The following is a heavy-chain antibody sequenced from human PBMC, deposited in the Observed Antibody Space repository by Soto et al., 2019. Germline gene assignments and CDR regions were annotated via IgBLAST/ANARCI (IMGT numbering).Heavy chain of an antibody. CDR2: ISSSSSYT. CDR1: GFTFSDYY. V-gene: IGHV3-11*06. Sequence: GGSLRLSCAASGFTFSDYYMSWIRQAPGKWLEWVSYISSSSSYTNYADSVKGRFTISRDNAKNSLYLQMNSLRAEDTAVYYCARDSITGTTGYYGMDVWGQGTTVTVSS. CDR3: ARDSITGTTGYYGMDV. J-gene: IGHJ6*02. D-gene: IGHD1-7*01.